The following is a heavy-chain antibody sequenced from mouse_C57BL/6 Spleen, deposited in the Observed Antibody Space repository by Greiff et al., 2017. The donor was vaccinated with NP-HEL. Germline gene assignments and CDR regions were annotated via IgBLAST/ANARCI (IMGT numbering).Heavy chain of an antibody. CDR3: ARQDYYGSSRYFDV. D-gene: IGHD1-1*01. V-gene: IGHV5-17*01. CDR2: ISSGSSTI. Sequence: EVKLMESGGGLVKPGGSLKLSCAASGFTFSDYGMHWVRQAPEKGLEWVAYISSGSSTIYYADPVKGRFTISRDNAKNTLFLQMTSLRSEDTAMYYCARQDYYGSSRYFDVWGTGTTVTVSS. CDR1: GFTFSDYG. J-gene: IGHJ1*03.